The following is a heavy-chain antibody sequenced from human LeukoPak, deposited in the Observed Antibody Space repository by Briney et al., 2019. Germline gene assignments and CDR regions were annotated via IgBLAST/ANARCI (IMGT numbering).Heavy chain of an antibody. J-gene: IGHJ2*01. D-gene: IGHD3-22*01. CDR2: IYTSGST. CDR1: GGSISSYY. Sequence: SETLSLTCTVSGGSISSYYWSWIRQPAGKGLEWIGRIYTSGSTNYNPSLKSRVTISVDTSKNQFSLKLSSVTAADTAVYYCARVHYYDSTPYWYFDLWGRGTLVTVSS. V-gene: IGHV4-4*07. CDR3: ARVHYYDSTPYWYFDL.